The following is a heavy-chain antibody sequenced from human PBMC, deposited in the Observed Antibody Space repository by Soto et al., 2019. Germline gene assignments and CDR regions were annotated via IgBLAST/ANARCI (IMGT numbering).Heavy chain of an antibody. CDR2: INPNSGGT. D-gene: IGHD6-13*01. J-gene: IGHJ5*02. Sequence: ASVKVSCKASGYTFTGYYMHWVRQAPGQGLEWMGWINPNSGGTNYAQKFQGWVTMTRDTSISTAYMELSRLRSDDTAVYYCARAISAAGSPLYNSFDPWGQGTLVTVSS. CDR3: ARAISAAGSPLYNSFDP. V-gene: IGHV1-2*04. CDR1: GYTFTGYY.